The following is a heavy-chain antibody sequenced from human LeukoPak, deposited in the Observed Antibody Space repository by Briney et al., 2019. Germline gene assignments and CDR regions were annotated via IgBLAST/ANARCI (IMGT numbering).Heavy chain of an antibody. CDR1: GGSFSGYY. Sequence: SETLSLTCAVYGGSFSGYYWSWIRQPPGKGLEWIGEINHSGSTNYNPSLKSRVTISVDTSKNQFSLKLSSVTAADTAVYYCARHYGSGSLNYYYYMDVWGKGTTVTISS. CDR2: INHSGST. V-gene: IGHV4-34*01. D-gene: IGHD3-10*01. CDR3: ARHYGSGSLNYYYYMDV. J-gene: IGHJ6*03.